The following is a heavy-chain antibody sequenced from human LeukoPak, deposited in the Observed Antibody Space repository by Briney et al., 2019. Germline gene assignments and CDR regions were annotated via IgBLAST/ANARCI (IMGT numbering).Heavy chain of an antibody. D-gene: IGHD3-22*01. V-gene: IGHV1-46*01. Sequence: ASVTVSCKASGYTFTGYYMHWVRQAPGQGLEWMGVINPSGGSTSYAQKLQGRVTMTTDTSTSTAYMELRSLRSDDTAVYYCARAVSVYYYDSSGMYYFDYWGQGTLVTVSS. J-gene: IGHJ4*02. CDR3: ARAVSVYYYDSSGMYYFDY. CDR2: INPSGGST. CDR1: GYTFTGYY.